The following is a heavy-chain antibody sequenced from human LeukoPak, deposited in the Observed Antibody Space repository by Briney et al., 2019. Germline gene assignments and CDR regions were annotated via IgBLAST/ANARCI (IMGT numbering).Heavy chain of an antibody. CDR3: ARSYDRSGYYRFPLGS. CDR1: GGSFSDYY. V-gene: IGHV4-34*01. Sequence: SETLSLTCAVYGGSFSDYYWSRIRQPPGKGLEWIGEINHSGSTNYNPSLKSRVTISVDTSKNQFSLKLSSVTAADTAVYYCARSYDRSGYYRFPLGSWGQGTLVTVSS. D-gene: IGHD3-22*01. CDR2: INHSGST. J-gene: IGHJ5*02.